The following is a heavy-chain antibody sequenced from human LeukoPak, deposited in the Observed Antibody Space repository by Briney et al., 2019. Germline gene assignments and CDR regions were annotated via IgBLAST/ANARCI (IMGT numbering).Heavy chain of an antibody. CDR1: GGSFSGYY. CDR3: ARGQGRGCSGGSCYYYYYGMDV. J-gene: IGHJ6*04. CDR2: INHSGGT. Sequence: PSETLSLTCAVYGGSFSGYYWSWIRQPPGKGLEWLGEINHSGGTNYNPPLKSRVPISVDTSKKQFSLKLSSVTAADTAVYYCARGQGRGCSGGSCYYYYYGMDVWGKGTTVTVSS. D-gene: IGHD2-15*01. V-gene: IGHV4-34*01.